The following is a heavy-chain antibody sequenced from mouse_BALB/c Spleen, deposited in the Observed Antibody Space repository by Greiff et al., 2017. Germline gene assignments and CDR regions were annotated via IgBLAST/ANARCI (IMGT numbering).Heavy chain of an antibody. V-gene: IGHV1-9*01. J-gene: IGHJ3*01. Sequence: QVQLQQSGAELMKPGASVKISCKATGYTFSSYWIEWVKQRPGHGLEWIGEILPGSGSTNYNEKFKGKATFTADTSSNTAYMQLSSLTSEDSAVYYCARGGYGNHWFAYWGQGTLVTVSA. CDR1: GYTFSSYW. CDR2: ILPGSGST. D-gene: IGHD2-10*02. CDR3: ARGGYGNHWFAY.